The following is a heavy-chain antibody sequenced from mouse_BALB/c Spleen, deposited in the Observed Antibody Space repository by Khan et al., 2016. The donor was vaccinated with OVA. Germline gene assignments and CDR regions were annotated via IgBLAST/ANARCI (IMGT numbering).Heavy chain of an antibody. CDR2: ISYSGNT. CDR1: GDSITSGY. D-gene: IGHD1-1*01. Sequence: EVQLQESGPSLVKPSQTLSLTCSVTGDSITSGYWNWIRKFPGNKLEYMGYISYSGNTYYNPSLKSRISITRDTSTNQNYLQLNSVATEDTARAYWAYELRGFAYWGQGTLVTVSA. J-gene: IGHJ3*01. CDR3: AYELRGFAY. V-gene: IGHV3-8*02.